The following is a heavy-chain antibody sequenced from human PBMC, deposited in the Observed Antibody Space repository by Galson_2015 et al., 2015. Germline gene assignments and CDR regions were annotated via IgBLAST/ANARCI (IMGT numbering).Heavy chain of an antibody. CDR3: ARDSGDYGGYDAFDI. Sequence: LRLSCAASGFTFSSYEVTWVRQAPGKGLEWLAYIGYTGSPIYYANSVKGRLTISRDNAKNSLYLQMNNLRAEDTAVYYCARDSGDYGGYDAFDIWGQGTKVTVSS. J-gene: IGHJ3*02. V-gene: IGHV3-48*03. CDR1: GFTFSSYE. D-gene: IGHD4-17*01. CDR2: IGYTGSPI.